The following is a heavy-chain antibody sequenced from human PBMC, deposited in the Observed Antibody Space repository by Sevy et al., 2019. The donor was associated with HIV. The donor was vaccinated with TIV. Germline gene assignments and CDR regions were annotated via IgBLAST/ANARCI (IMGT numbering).Heavy chain of an antibody. V-gene: IGHV3-23*01. J-gene: IGHJ1*01. CDR3: AKDRITAARFQH. CDR2: ISGSGGGT. D-gene: IGHD6-13*01. Sequence: GGSLRLSCAASGFIFSGYGMSWVRQAPGQGLEWVSAISGSGGGTYYADSVKGRFTISRDNFRNTLYLQMNSLRAEDTAVYYCAKDRITAARFQHWGRGTLVTVSS. CDR1: GFIFSGYG.